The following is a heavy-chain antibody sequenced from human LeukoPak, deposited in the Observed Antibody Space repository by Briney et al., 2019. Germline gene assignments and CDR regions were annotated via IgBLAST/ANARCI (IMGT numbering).Heavy chain of an antibody. CDR3: AKAKYYYGSGSSTADY. CDR1: GFTFSSDA. J-gene: IGHJ4*02. D-gene: IGHD3-10*01. CDR2: ISGSGGST. Sequence: PGGSLRLSCAASGFTFSSDAMIWVRQAPGKGLEWVSAISGSGGSTYYADSVKGRFTISRDNSKNTLYLQMNSLRAEDTAVYYCAKAKYYYGSGSSTADYWGQGTLVTVSS. V-gene: IGHV3-23*01.